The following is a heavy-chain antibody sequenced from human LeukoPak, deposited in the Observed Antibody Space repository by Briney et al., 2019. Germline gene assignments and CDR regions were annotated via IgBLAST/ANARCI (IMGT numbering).Heavy chain of an antibody. CDR3: ARSRDGYTWCDY. J-gene: IGHJ4*02. V-gene: IGHV3-48*03. CDR1: GFTFSSNV. Sequence: GGSLRLSCAASGFTFSSNVMHWVRQAPGKGLEWVSYVSSTGNIIYYADSVKGRFTISRDNAKNSLSLQMNSLRAEDTAVYYCARSRDGYTWCDYWGQGTLVTVSS. D-gene: IGHD5-24*01. CDR2: VSSTGNII.